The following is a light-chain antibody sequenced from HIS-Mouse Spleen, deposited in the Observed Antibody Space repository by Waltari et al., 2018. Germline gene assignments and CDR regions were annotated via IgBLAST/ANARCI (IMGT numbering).Light chain of an antibody. CDR1: QSVSSSY. Sequence: EIVLTQSPGTLSLSPGERATLSCRASQSVSSSYLAWYQQKPGQAPRRLIYGASSRATGIPDRFSGSGSGTDFTLTISRLEPEDFAVYYCRQYGSSPLTFGGGTKVEIK. V-gene: IGKV3-20*01. J-gene: IGKJ4*01. CDR3: RQYGSSPLT. CDR2: GAS.